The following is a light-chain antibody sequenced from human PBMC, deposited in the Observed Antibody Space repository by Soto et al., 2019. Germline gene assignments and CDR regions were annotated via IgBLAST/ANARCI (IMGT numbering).Light chain of an antibody. CDR1: QGISNY. V-gene: IGKV1-27*01. Sequence: DIQMTQSPSPLSASVGDRVTITCRASQGISNYLAWYQQRPGKVPKLLIYAASTLQSGVPSRFSGSGFGTDFTLTISSLQPEDVATYYCQKYNSAPWTFGQGTKVDIK. CDR2: AAS. CDR3: QKYNSAPWT. J-gene: IGKJ1*01.